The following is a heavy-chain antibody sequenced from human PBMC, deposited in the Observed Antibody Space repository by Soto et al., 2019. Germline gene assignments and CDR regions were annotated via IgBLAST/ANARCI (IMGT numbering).Heavy chain of an antibody. D-gene: IGHD3-3*01. CDR1: GFTLSSYG. V-gene: IGHV3-23*01. Sequence: PGGSLRLSCAASGFTLSSYGMTWVRQAPGKGLEWVSAISGSGDSTYYADSVQGRFTISRDKSKNTLYLQMNSLRAEDTAVYYCAKINDFWSCTTNQQNVNYGTDVLGQGTTVTVPS. CDR3: AKINDFWSCTTNQQNVNYGTDV. J-gene: IGHJ6*02. CDR2: ISGSGDST.